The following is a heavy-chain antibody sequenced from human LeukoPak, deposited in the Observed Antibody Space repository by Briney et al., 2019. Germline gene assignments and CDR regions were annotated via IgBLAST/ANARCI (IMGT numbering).Heavy chain of an antibody. Sequence: GGSLRLSCAASGFTFSSYAMSWVRQAPGKGLEWVSAISGSGGSTYYADSVKGRFTISRDNSKNTLYLQMNSLRAEDTAVYYCAKVADFWSGYSQYYFDYWGQETLVTVSS. CDR1: GFTFSSYA. CDR3: AKVADFWSGYSQYYFDY. D-gene: IGHD3-3*01. CDR2: ISGSGGST. V-gene: IGHV3-23*01. J-gene: IGHJ4*02.